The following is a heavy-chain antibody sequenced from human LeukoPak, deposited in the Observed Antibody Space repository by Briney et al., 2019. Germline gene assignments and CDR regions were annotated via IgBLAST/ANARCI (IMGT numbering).Heavy chain of an antibody. J-gene: IGHJ4*02. CDR2: IRYDGSNK. V-gene: IGHV3-30*02. CDR3: AKDGGYSYGYGYY. Sequence: GGSLRLSCAASGFTFSSYGMHWVRQAPGKGLEWVAFIRYDGSNKYYADSVKGRFTISGDNSKNTLYLQMNSLRAEDTAVYYCAKDGGYSYGYGYYWGQGTLVTVSS. CDR1: GFTFSSYG. D-gene: IGHD5-18*01.